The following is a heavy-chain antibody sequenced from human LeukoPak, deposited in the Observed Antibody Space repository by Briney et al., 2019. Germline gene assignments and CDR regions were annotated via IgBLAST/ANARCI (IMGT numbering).Heavy chain of an antibody. J-gene: IGHJ3*02. CDR1: GGTFSSYA. CDR3: ARLHYYDSSGHDAFDI. D-gene: IGHD3-22*01. Sequence: ASVKVSCKASGGTFSSYAISWVRQAPGQGLEWMGGIIPIFGTANYAQKFQGRVTITADKSTSTAYMELSSLRSEDTAVYYCARLHYYDSSGHDAFDIWGQGTMVTVSS. CDR2: IIPIFGTA. V-gene: IGHV1-69*06.